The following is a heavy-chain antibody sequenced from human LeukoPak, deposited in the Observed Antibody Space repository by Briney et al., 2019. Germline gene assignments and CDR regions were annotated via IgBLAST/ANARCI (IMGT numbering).Heavy chain of an antibody. J-gene: IGHJ6*03. D-gene: IGHD4-23*01. CDR1: GGSISSYY. CDR3: ARGLRWNGDYYYYMDV. Sequence: SETLSLTCTVSGGSISSYYWSWIRQPPGKGLEWIGYIYCSGSTNYNPSLKSRVTISVDTSKNQFSLKLSSVTAADTAVYYCARGLRWNGDYYYYMDVWGKGTTVTISS. V-gene: IGHV4-59*01. CDR2: IYCSGST.